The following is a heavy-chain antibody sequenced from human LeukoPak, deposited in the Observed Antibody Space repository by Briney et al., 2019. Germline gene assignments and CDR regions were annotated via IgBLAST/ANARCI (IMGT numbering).Heavy chain of an antibody. Sequence: ASVKVSCKASVYTFTSYGISWVRQAPGQGLEGMGWISAYNGNTNYAQKLQGRVTMTTDTSPSTAYMELRSLRSDDTAVYYCARGGVSSGWYGSYFDYWGQGTLVTVSS. J-gene: IGHJ4*02. D-gene: IGHD6-19*01. CDR3: ARGGVSSGWYGSYFDY. CDR2: ISAYNGNT. V-gene: IGHV1-18*01. CDR1: VYTFTSYG.